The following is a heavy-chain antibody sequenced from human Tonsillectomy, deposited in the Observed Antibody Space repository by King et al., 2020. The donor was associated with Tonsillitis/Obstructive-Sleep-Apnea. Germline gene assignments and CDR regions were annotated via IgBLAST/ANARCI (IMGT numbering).Heavy chain of an antibody. CDR1: GYTFSNYG. CDR3: ARDLRDTVATIKGGIDV. J-gene: IGHJ6*02. CDR2: ISAYTGNT. Sequence: VQLVESGAEVKKPGASVKVSCKASGYTFSNYGISWVRQAPGQGLEWMGCISAYTGNTNYAQKLQGRVTMTTDTSTSTAYMKLRSLRSGDSAVYYCARDLRDTVATIKGGIDVWGQGTTVTV. V-gene: IGHV1-18*01. D-gene: IGHD5-12*01.